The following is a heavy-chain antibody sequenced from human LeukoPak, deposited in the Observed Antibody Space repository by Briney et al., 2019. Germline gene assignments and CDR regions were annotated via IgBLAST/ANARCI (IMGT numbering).Heavy chain of an antibody. CDR2: IYYSGST. J-gene: IGHJ4*02. CDR1: GGSVSSSSYY. Sequence: NASETLSLTCTVSGGSVSSSSYYWGWIRQPPGKGLEWIGSIYYSGSTYYNPSLKSRVAISVDTSKNQFSLKLSSVTAADTAVYYCARGFYSGSPYQGYYFDYWGQGTLVTVSS. V-gene: IGHV4-39*07. CDR3: ARGFYSGSPYQGYYFDY. D-gene: IGHD1-26*01.